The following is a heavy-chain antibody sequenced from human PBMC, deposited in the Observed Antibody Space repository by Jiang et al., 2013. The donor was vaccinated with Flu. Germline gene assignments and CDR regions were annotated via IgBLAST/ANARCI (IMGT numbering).Heavy chain of an antibody. J-gene: IGHJ4*02. CDR2: ISGSGGGT. CDR1: GFTFSSYA. D-gene: IGHD2/OR15-2a*01. Sequence: QLLESGGGLVQPGGSLRLSCAASGFTFSSYAMSWVRRAPGKGLEWVSGISGSGGGTSYADSVKGRFTISRDNSKNTLYLQMNSLRAEDTAVYYCAKDLAGPSHERIYFDYWGQGTLVTVSS. V-gene: IGHV3-23*01. CDR3: AKDLAGPSHERIYFDY.